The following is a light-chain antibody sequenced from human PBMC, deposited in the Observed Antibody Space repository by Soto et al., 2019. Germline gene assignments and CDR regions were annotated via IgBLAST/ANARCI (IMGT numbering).Light chain of an antibody. J-gene: IGKJ2*01. Sequence: EIVLTQSPGTLSLSPGERATLSCRASQSVSSSYLAWYQQKPGQGPRLLIYGASSRATGIPDRFSGSGSGADFTLTISRLELEDFAVYYCQQYGSSPLYTFGQGTELEIK. CDR2: GAS. CDR1: QSVSSSY. V-gene: IGKV3-20*01. CDR3: QQYGSSPLYT.